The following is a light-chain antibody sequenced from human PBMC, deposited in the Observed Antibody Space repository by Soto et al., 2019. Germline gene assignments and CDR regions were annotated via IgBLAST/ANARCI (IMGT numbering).Light chain of an antibody. CDR2: DVS. CDR3: TSDICTLSLYV. Sequence: QSALAQPASVSGSPGQSITISCTGTSSDFGGYNYVSWYQQHPGKAPKLMIYDVSNRPSGVSNRFSGSKSGNTASLTISGLQAEDVFDYKATSDICTLSLYV. V-gene: IGLV2-14*01. J-gene: IGLJ1*01. CDR1: SSDFGGYNY.